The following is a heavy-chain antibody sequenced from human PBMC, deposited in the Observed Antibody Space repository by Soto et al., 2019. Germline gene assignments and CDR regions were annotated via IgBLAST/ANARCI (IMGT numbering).Heavy chain of an antibody. D-gene: IGHD2-2*01. J-gene: IGHJ5*02. Sequence: PGGSLILSCAASGFTFDDYAMHWVRQAPGKGLEWVSGISWNSGSIGYADSVKGRFIISRDNAKNSLYLQMNSLRAEGTALYYCAKDSLGPAAMSPWFDPWGQGTLVTVSS. CDR2: ISWNSGSI. CDR3: AKDSLGPAAMSPWFDP. CDR1: GFTFDDYA. V-gene: IGHV3-9*01.